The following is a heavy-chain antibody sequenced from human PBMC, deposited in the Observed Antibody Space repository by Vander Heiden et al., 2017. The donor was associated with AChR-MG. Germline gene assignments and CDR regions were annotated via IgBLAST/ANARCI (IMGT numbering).Heavy chain of an antibody. CDR3: ARGGGQPAGRPYYYGMDV. CDR2: INHSGST. Sequence: QVQLQQWGAGLLKPSETLSLTCAVYGGSFSGYSWSWIRKPPGKGLEGIGEINHSGSTNYNPSLKSRVTIAVDTSKNQFSLKLSSVTAADTAVYYCARGGGQPAGRPYYYGMDVWGQGTTVTVSS. V-gene: IGHV4-34*01. D-gene: IGHD1-26*01. J-gene: IGHJ6*02. CDR1: GGSFSGYS.